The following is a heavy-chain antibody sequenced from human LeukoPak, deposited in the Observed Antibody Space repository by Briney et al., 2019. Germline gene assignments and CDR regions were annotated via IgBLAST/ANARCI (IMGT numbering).Heavy chain of an antibody. CDR1: GGSISSYY. Sequence: SETLSLTCTVSGGSISSYYWSWIRQPAGKGLEWIGRIYTSGSTNYNPSLKSRVTMSVDTSKNQFSLKLSSVTAADTAVYCCARDTDYYDSSGYYNYFDYWGQGTLVTVSS. V-gene: IGHV4-4*07. CDR2: IYTSGST. J-gene: IGHJ4*02. D-gene: IGHD3-22*01. CDR3: ARDTDYYDSSGYYNYFDY.